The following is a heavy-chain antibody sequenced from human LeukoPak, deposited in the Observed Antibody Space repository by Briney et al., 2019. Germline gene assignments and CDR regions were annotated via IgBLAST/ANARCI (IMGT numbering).Heavy chain of an antibody. J-gene: IGHJ5*02. CDR2: ISHRGST. CDR1: GGSISSSNW. Sequence: SETLSLTCAVSGGSISSSNWWSWVRQSPEKGLEWIGEISHRGSTNYNPSLKSRVTISVDTSKNQFSLKLSSVTAADTAVYYCAREYSGYRGLFDPWGQGTLVTVSS. V-gene: IGHV4-4*02. CDR3: AREYSGYRGLFDP. D-gene: IGHD5-12*01.